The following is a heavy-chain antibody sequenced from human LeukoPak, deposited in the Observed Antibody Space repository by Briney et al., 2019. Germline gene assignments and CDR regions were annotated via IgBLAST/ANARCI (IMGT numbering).Heavy chain of an antibody. V-gene: IGHV3-15*01. CDR3: TSAVTTTPGWYFDL. CDR1: GFSFNYAW. J-gene: IGHJ2*01. Sequence: NSGGSLRLSCAASGFSFNYAWMSWVRQASGRGLEWAGRIKSKTDGETRDYAAPVKGRFTISRDDSKNMLYLQMNSLKTEDTAVYYCTSAVTTTPGWYFDLWGRGTLVTVSS. D-gene: IGHD4-17*01. CDR2: IKSKTDGETR.